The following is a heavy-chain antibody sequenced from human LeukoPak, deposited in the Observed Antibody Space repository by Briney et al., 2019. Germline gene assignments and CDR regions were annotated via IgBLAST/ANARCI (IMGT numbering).Heavy chain of an antibody. V-gene: IGHV4-34*01. CDR3: GRDRRVGVTAARYYYYYGMDV. CDR2: INHSGST. D-gene: IGHD2-2*01. Sequence: SETLSLTCAVYGGSLSGYYWSWIRQPPGKGLEWIGEINHSGSTNHNPSLKSRVTISVDTSKNQFSLKLSSVTAADTAVYYCGRDRRVGVTAARYYYYYGMDVWGQGTTVTVSS. CDR1: GGSLSGYY. J-gene: IGHJ6*02.